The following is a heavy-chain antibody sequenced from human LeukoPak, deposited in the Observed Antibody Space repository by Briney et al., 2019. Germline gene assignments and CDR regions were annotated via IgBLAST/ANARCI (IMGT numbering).Heavy chain of an antibody. D-gene: IGHD3-22*01. CDR3: ARDYYDSSGYSHYDC. V-gene: IGHV6-1*01. J-gene: IGHJ4*02. CDR1: GDSVSTASNA. CDR2: TYYRSKWYN. Sequence: SQTLSLTCAISGDSVSTASNAWYWIRQSPSRGLEWLGRTYYRSKWYNDYAVSVKSRITINPDTSKNQFSLQLNSVTPEDTAVYYCARDYYDSSGYSHYDCWGQGTLVTVSS.